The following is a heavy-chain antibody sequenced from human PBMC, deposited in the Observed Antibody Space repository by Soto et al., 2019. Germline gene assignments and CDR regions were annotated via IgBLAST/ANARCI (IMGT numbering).Heavy chain of an antibody. Sequence: QVQLQQWGAGLLKPSETLSLTCAVYGGSFSGYYWSWIRQPPGKGLEWIGEINHRGSTNYNPSLKSRVTMSVDTSKDQFSLKLSSVTAADTAVYYCARGRGYSSGWYGYWGQGTLVTVSS. D-gene: IGHD6-19*01. CDR3: ARGRGYSSGWYGY. CDR1: GGSFSGYY. V-gene: IGHV4-34*01. CDR2: INHRGST. J-gene: IGHJ4*02.